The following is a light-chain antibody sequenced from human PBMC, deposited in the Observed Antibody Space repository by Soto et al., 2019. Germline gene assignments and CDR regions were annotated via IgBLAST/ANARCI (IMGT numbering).Light chain of an antibody. V-gene: IGKV1-5*03. CDR3: QQYNSYSET. J-gene: IGKJ1*01. CDR2: KAS. Sequence: DIQMTQSPSTLSASVGDRVTITCRASQSISSWLAWYQQKPGKAPKLLIYKASNLERGVPSRFSGSGSGTEFTLNTSSLQPDDFATYNCQQYNSYSETFGQGTKVEIK. CDR1: QSISSW.